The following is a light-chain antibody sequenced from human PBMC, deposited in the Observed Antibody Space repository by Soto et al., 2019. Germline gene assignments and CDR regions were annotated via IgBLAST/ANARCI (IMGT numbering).Light chain of an antibody. J-gene: IGLJ2*01. CDR2: YDS. Sequence: SYELTQPPSVSVAPGKTARITCGGNNIGSKSVHWYQQKPGQAPVLVIYYDSDRPSGIPERFSGSNSGNTATLTISRVEAGDEADYYCQVCDSSSDHVVFGGGPQLTVL. CDR1: NIGSKS. V-gene: IGLV3-21*04. CDR3: QVCDSSSDHVV.